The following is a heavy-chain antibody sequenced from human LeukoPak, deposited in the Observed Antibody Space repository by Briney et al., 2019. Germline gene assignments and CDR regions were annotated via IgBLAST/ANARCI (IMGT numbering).Heavy chain of an antibody. CDR3: AKDMSSGSNFDY. Sequence: GGSLRLSCAASGFTFSYYWMNWVRQAPGKGLEWVANIKQDGSEKYYVDSVKGRFIISRDNAKNSLYLQMNSLRAEDTAVYYCAKDMSSGSNFDYWGQGTLVTVSS. V-gene: IGHV3-7*03. CDR1: GFTFSYYW. D-gene: IGHD6-19*01. CDR2: IKQDGSEK. J-gene: IGHJ4*02.